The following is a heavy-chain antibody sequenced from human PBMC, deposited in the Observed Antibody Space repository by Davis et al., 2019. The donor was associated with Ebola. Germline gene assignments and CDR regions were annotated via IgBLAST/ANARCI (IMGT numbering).Heavy chain of an antibody. V-gene: IGHV1-2*02. CDR3: VREFLWFREKGWFDP. D-gene: IGHD3-10*01. CDR2: INPNSGGT. Sequence: ASVQVSCKASGYTFTGYYMHWVRQAPGQELEWMGWINPNSGGTNYAQKFQGRVTMTRDTSISTAYMELSRLRSDDTAVYYCVREFLWFREKGWFDPWGQGTLVTVSS. CDR1: GYTFTGYY. J-gene: IGHJ5*02.